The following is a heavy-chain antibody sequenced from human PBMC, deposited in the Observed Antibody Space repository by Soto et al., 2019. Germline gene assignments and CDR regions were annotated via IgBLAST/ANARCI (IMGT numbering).Heavy chain of an antibody. J-gene: IGHJ5*02. CDR2: INHSGST. V-gene: IGHV4-34*01. CDR1: GGSFSGYY. CDR3: ASLRGYSYGSNWFDP. D-gene: IGHD5-18*01. Sequence: SETLSLTCAVYGGSFSGYYWSWIRQPPGKGLEWIGEINHSGSTNYNPSLKSRVTISVDTSKNQFSLKLNSVTAADTAVYYCASLRGYSYGSNWFDPWGQGTLVTVAS.